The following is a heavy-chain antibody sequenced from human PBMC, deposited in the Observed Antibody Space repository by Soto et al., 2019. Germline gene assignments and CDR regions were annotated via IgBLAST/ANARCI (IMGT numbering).Heavy chain of an antibody. Sequence: GESMKISNKGSGYSFISYGSGWVRKMTGKGLEWMGIIYPGDSDTRYSPSFQGQVTISADKSISTAYLQWSSLKASDTAMYYCARTSAAGKYYDGMDVWGQGTTVTVS. CDR2: IYPGDSDT. J-gene: IGHJ6*02. V-gene: IGHV5-51*01. D-gene: IGHD6-13*01. CDR3: ARTSAAGKYYDGMDV. CDR1: GYSFISYG.